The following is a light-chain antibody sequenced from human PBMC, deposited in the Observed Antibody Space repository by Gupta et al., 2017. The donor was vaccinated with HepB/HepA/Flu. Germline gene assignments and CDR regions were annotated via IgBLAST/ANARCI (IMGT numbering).Light chain of an antibody. V-gene: IGLV1-40*01. Sequence: QSVLTQPPPVSGAPGQRVAISCTGSSSNIGAGYDVHWYQRLPGTAPRLLIYGNINRPSGVPDRFSGSRSGTSASLAITGLQAEDEADYYCQSYDSSLSGSVFGGWTKLTVL. J-gene: IGLJ2*01. CDR2: GNI. CDR1: SSNIGAGYD. CDR3: QSYDSSLSGSV.